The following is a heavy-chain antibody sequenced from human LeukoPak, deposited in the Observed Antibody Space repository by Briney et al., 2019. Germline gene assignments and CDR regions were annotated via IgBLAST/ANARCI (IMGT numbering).Heavy chain of an antibody. CDR2: VYHTGTS. V-gene: IGHV4-59*01. CDR1: GASINDYY. Sequence: PWETLSLTCSVSGASINDYYWTWIRQPPGKGLEWIGYVYHTGTSGYHPSLKSRVAMSLDTSNNQVSLKLRSVTAADTAVYFCTRVVNGGHFDYWGQGTLVTVSS. CDR3: TRVVNGGHFDY. J-gene: IGHJ4*02. D-gene: IGHD2-8*01.